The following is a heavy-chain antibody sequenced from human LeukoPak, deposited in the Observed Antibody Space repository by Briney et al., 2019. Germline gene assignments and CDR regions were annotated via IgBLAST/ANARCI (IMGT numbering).Heavy chain of an antibody. CDR3: VREARGYLFTYFDY. CDR2: LPSGSHT. Sequence: GGSLRLSCTASGFTFGRHDMHWVRQTTGKGLEWVAALPSGSHTYSPASVNGQFHDSRGDAKDSCYLQMNRLRAGDTAIYYCVREARGYLFTYFDYWGQGTLATVSS. V-gene: IGHV3-13*01. D-gene: IGHD1-1*01. CDR1: GFTFGRHD. J-gene: IGHJ4*02.